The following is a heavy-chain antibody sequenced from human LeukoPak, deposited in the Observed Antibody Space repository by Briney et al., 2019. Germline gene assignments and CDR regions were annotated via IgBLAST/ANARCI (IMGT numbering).Heavy chain of an antibody. Sequence: SETLSLTRTVSGGSISSYYWSWIRQPPGKGLEWIGYIYYSGSTNYNPSLKSRVTISVDTSKNQFSLKLSSVTAADTAVYYCARYDSRGGHFDYWGQGTLVTVSS. CDR2: IYYSGST. CDR3: ARYDSRGGHFDY. D-gene: IGHD3-22*01. CDR1: GGSISSYY. J-gene: IGHJ4*02. V-gene: IGHV4-59*01.